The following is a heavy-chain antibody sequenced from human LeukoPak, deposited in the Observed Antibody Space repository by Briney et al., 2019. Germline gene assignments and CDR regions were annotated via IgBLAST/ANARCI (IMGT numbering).Heavy chain of an antibody. CDR3: ARDCSSTSCHRRWFDP. D-gene: IGHD2-2*01. Sequence: ASVKVSCKASGYTFTGYYMHWVRQAPGQGLEWMGWINPNSGGTNYAQKLQGRVTMSRDTSISTAYMELSRLRSDDTAVYYCARDCSSTSCHRRWFDPWGQGTLVTVSS. CDR1: GYTFTGYY. V-gene: IGHV1-2*02. CDR2: INPNSGGT. J-gene: IGHJ5*02.